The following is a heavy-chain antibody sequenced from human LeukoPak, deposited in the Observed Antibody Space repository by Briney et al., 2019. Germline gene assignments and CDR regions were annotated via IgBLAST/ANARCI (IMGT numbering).Heavy chain of an antibody. J-gene: IGHJ4*02. V-gene: IGHV1-18*01. D-gene: IGHD3-22*01. Sequence: ASVKVSCKASGYTFTSYSISWVRQAPGQGLEWMGWISAYNGNTNYAQKLQGRVTMTTDTSTSTAYMELRSLRSDDTAVYYCAIIPGYYDSSEVKNDYWGQGTLVTVSS. CDR2: ISAYNGNT. CDR3: AIIPGYYDSSEVKNDY. CDR1: GYTFTSYS.